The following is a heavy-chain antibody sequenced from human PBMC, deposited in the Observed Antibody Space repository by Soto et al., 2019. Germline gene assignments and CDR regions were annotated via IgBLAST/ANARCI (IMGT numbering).Heavy chain of an antibody. CDR3: AKDLLWFRELWPPKVGNGMDV. CDR1: GFTFSSYG. D-gene: IGHD3-10*01. Sequence: GGSLRLSCAASGFTFSSYGMHWVRQAPGKGLEWVAVISYDGSNKYYADSVKGRFTISRDNSKNTLYLQMNSLRAEDTAVYYCAKDLLWFRELWPPKVGNGMDVWGQGTTVTVSS. V-gene: IGHV3-30*18. J-gene: IGHJ6*02. CDR2: ISYDGSNK.